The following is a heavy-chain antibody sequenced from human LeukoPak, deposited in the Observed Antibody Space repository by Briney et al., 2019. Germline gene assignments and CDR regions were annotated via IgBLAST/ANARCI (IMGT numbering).Heavy chain of an antibody. CDR1: GFTFRSYG. CDR2: IWYDGSNK. Sequence: GGPLRLSCAASGFTFRSYGMHCTRQAPGKGREGVADIWYDGSNKYYADSVKGRFTMSIDNSKNTQYLKMNSLSAEDTAVYYCARYYLDWYFDLWGRGTLVTVSS. J-gene: IGHJ2*01. CDR3: ARYYLDWYFDL. D-gene: IGHD3-10*01. V-gene: IGHV3-33*01.